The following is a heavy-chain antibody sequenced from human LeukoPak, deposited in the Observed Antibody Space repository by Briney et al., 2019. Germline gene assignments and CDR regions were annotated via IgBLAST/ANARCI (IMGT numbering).Heavy chain of an antibody. D-gene: IGHD6-13*01. CDR3: ARVYSSSWYFDY. CDR1: GGSISSGYY. Sequence: SETLSLTCTVSGGSISSGYYWGWIRQPPGKGLEWIGSIYHSGSTYYNPSLKSRVTISVDTSKNQFSLKLSSVTAADTAVYYCARVYSSSWYFDYWGQGTLVTVSS. J-gene: IGHJ4*02. V-gene: IGHV4-38-2*02. CDR2: IYHSGST.